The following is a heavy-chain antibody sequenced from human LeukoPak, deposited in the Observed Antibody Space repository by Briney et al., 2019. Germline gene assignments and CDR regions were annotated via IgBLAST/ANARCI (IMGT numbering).Heavy chain of an antibody. V-gene: IGHV4-31*03. Sequence: SETLSLTCTVSGVSMRSDGYYWSWIRQHPGKGLEWIGYIYRSGDTYYNPSLKSRFSLSVDTSENQFSLKLSSVTAADTAVYYCARGRYCSADICSGGDAFDIWGQGTMVSVSS. D-gene: IGHD2-15*01. J-gene: IGHJ3*02. CDR2: IYRSGDT. CDR1: GVSMRSDGYY. CDR3: ARGRYCSADICSGGDAFDI.